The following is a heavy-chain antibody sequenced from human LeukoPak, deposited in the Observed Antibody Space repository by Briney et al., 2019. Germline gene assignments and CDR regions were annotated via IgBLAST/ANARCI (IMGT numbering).Heavy chain of an antibody. D-gene: IGHD3-10*01. V-gene: IGHV3-21*01. CDR3: ARDRYGSGSYYAPFDY. J-gene: IGHJ4*02. Sequence: GGSLRLSCAASGFTFSSYSMNWVRQAPGKGLEWVSSISSSSNYIYYADSVKGRFTISRDNAKNSLYLQMNSLRAEDTAVYYCARDRYGSGSYYAPFDYWGQGTLVTVSS. CDR1: GFTFSSYS. CDR2: ISSSSNYI.